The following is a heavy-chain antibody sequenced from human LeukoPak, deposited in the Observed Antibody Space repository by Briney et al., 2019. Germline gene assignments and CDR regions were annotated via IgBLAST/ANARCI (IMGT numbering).Heavy chain of an antibody. D-gene: IGHD2-2*01. CDR1: GGSISSYY. CDR3: ARSPFQNADFDY. Sequence: PSETLSLTCTVSGGSISSYYWSWIRQPPGKGLEWIGYIYYSGSTYYNPSLKSRVTISVDTSKNQFSLRLSSVTAADTAVYYCARSPFQNADFDYWGQGTLVTVSS. CDR2: IYYSGST. J-gene: IGHJ4*02. V-gene: IGHV4-59*12.